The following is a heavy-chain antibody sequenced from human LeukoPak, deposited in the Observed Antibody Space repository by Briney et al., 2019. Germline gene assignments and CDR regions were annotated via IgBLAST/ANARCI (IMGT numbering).Heavy chain of an antibody. J-gene: IGHJ4*02. D-gene: IGHD4-17*01. Sequence: SETLSLTCTVSGXSISSYYGSWIRQPPGKGLERIGYIYNSGSTNYNPSLKSRVTISVDTSKNQFSLKLRSVTAADTAVYYCSRRNGDYGDYAWGQGTLVTVSS. CDR3: SRRNGDYGDYA. V-gene: IGHV4-59*01. CDR1: GXSISSYY. CDR2: IYNSGST.